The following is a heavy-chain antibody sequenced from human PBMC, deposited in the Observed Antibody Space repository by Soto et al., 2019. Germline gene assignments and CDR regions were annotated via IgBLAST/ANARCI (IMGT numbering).Heavy chain of an antibody. CDR1: GYTFTSYG. CDR2: ISAYNGNT. CDR3: ARDYYDSSGYYPGYFDY. D-gene: IGHD3-22*01. V-gene: IGHV1-18*01. J-gene: IGHJ4*02. Sequence: ASVKVSCKASGYTFTSYGISWVRQAPGQGLEWMGWISAYNGNTNYAQKHQGRVTMTTDTSTSTAYKELRSLRTDDTAVYYCARDYYDSSGYYPGYFDYWGQGTLVTVSS.